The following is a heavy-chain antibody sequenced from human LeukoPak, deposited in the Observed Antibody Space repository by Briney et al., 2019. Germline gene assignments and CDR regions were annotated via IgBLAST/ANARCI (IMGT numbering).Heavy chain of an antibody. CDR2: MWYDGSYT. CDR3: ARDKDGNQILDY. D-gene: IGHD1-14*01. V-gene: IGHV3-33*01. CDR1: GFTFSNDG. J-gene: IGHJ4*02. Sequence: GGSLRLSCAASGFTFSNDGIHWVRQPPGKGLEWVAVMWYDGSYTYYVDSVKGRFTISRDNSKNTLYLQMNSLRAEDTAVYYCARDKDGNQILDYWGQGILVTVSS.